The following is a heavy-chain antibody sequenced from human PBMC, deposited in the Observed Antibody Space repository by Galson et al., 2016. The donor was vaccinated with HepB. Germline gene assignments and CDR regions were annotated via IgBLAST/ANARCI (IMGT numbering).Heavy chain of an antibody. CDR1: GGSISGYY. V-gene: IGHV4-59*08. Sequence: SETLSLTCTVSGGSISGYYWSWIRQPPGKGLEWIGNMFYSGTTNYNPSLKSRVTISVDTSKGQFSLKLSSVTAADTAIYYCSRHGYYSYAAFDIWGQGTMVTVSS. J-gene: IGHJ3*02. CDR2: MFYSGTT. CDR3: SRHGYYSYAAFDI. D-gene: IGHD3-22*01.